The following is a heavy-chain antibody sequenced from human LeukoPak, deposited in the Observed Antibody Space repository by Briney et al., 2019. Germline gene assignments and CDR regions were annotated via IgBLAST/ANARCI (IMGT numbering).Heavy chain of an antibody. V-gene: IGHV1-2*06. CDR3: ARDRELWFGELLSSIIDY. CDR1: GYTFTGYY. J-gene: IGHJ4*02. CDR2: INPNSGGT. D-gene: IGHD3-10*01. Sequence: ASVKVSCKVSGYTFTGYYMHWVRQAPGQGLEWMGRINPNSGGTNYAQKFQGRVTMTRDTSISTAYMELSRLRSDDTAVYYCARDRELWFGELLSSIIDYWGQGTLVTVSS.